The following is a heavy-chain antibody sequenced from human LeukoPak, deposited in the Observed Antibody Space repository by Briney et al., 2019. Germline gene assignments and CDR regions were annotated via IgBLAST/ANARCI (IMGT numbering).Heavy chain of an antibody. D-gene: IGHD6-13*01. CDR3: ARDGGAIPADYYYYMDV. V-gene: IGHV1-2*02. CDR1: GYTFTSYA. CDR2: INPNSGGT. Sequence: ASVKVSCKASGYTFTSYAMNWVRQAPGQGLEWMGWINPNSGGTNYAQKFQGRVTMTRDTSISTAYMELSRLRSDDTAVYYCARDGGAIPADYYYYMDVWGIGTTVTVSS. J-gene: IGHJ6*03.